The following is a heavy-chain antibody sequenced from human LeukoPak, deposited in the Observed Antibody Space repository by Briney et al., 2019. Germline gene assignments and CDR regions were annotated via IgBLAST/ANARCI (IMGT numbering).Heavy chain of an antibody. CDR1: GFTFSSYG. J-gene: IGHJ4*02. CDR2: ISYDGSNK. D-gene: IGHD4-17*01. Sequence: GGSLRLSCAASGFTFSSYGMHWVRQAPGKGLEWVAVISYDGSNKYYADSVKGRFTISRDNSKNTLYLQMNSLRAEDTAVYYCAKDRDYGDYGPDYWGQGTLVTVSS. CDR3: AKDRDYGDYGPDY. V-gene: IGHV3-30*18.